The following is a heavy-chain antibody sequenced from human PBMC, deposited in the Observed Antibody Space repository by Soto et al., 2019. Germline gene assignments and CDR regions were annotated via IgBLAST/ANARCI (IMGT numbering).Heavy chain of an antibody. J-gene: IGHJ6*03. D-gene: IGHD2-15*01. CDR2: ISWNSGSI. CDR3: ARCSRGWDYYYYMDV. CDR1: GFTFDDYA. Sequence: GGSLRLSCAASGFTFDDYAMHWVRQAPGKGLEWVSGISWNSGSIGYADSVKGRFTISRDNAKNSLYLQMNSLRAEDTALYYCARCSRGWDYYYYMDVWGKGTTVTVSS. V-gene: IGHV3-9*01.